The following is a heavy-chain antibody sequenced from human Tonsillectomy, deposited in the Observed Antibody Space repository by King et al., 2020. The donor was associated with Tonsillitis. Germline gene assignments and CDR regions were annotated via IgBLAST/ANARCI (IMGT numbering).Heavy chain of an antibody. CDR1: GFTFSSHA. V-gene: IGHV3-23*04. CDR2: ISGSGDNT. CDR3: AKGYASTWCGTAGYYFGMDV. D-gene: IGHD6-13*01. J-gene: IGHJ6*02. Sequence: VQLVESGGGLVQPGGSPRLSCAASGFTFSSHAMSWVRQAPGKGLEWVSAISGSGDNTYYADSVKGRFTISRDNSKNMLNLQMNSLRVEDTAVYYCAKGYASTWCGTAGYYFGMDVWGQGTTVTVSS.